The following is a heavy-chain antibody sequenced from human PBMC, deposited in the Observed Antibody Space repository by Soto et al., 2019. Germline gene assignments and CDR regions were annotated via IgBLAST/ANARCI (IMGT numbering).Heavy chain of an antibody. CDR1: GDSVTRANAY. V-gene: IGHV4-61*01. D-gene: IGHD4-4*01. CDR3: AKLQPPGWIDA. CDR2: LYNSGST. Sequence: QVRLQESGPGLVKPSETLSLTCSVSGDSVTRANAYWIWLRQAPGKGLEWIGYLYNSGSTNYKPSVMSRVSLSLDTSKNQFSVNLTSVTTADSAIYYCAKLQPPGWIDAWGHGTLVAVS. J-gene: IGHJ5*01.